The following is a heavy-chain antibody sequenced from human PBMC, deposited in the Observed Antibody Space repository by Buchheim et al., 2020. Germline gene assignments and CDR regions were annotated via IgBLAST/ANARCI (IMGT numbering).Heavy chain of an antibody. CDR1: GFTFSSYG. D-gene: IGHD3-22*01. CDR2: IWYDGSNK. V-gene: IGHV3-33*01. J-gene: IGHJ4*02. Sequence: QVQLVESGGGVVQPGRSLRLSCAASGFTFSSYGMHWVRQAPGKGLEWVAVIWYDGSNKYYADSVKGRFTISRDNSKNTLYLQMNSLRAEDTAVYYCARSNYYNSSGYYGLWEYWGQGTL. CDR3: ARSNYYNSSGYYGLWEY.